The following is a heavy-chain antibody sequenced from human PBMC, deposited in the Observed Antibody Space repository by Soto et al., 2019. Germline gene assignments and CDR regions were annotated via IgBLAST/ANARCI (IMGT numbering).Heavy chain of an antibody. J-gene: IGHJ4*02. D-gene: IGHD6-13*01. CDR3: ARDPRGQQPVQYQPLLPIGDY. V-gene: IGHV3-33*01. CDR1: GFTFSSYG. CDR2: IWYDGSNK. Sequence: GGSLRLSCAASGFTFSSYGMHWVRQAPGKGLEWVAVIWYDGSNKYYADSVKGRFTISRDNSKNTLYLQMNSLRAEDMAVYYCARDPRGQQPVQYQPLLPIGDYWGQGTLVTVSS.